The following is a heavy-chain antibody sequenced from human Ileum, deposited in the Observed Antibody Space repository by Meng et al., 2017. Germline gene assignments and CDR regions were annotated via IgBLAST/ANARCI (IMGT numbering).Heavy chain of an antibody. Sequence: QPQESGPGRVAPSETLSLMCTVSGGSVSSAAYQWGWIRQPPGKGLEWIGYAANSFDPSPNYNPSLKSRVTISLDTPKNQFSLKLTSVTAADTAVYYCARDYWGSLDYWGQGILVTVSS. CDR2: AANSFDPSP. CDR3: ARDYWGSLDY. D-gene: IGHD7-27*01. J-gene: IGHJ4*02. V-gene: IGHV4-61*08. CDR1: GGSVSSAAYQ.